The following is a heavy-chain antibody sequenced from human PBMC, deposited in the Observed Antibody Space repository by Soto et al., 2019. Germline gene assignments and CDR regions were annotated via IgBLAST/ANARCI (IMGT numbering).Heavy chain of an antibody. D-gene: IGHD3-3*01. V-gene: IGHV5-51*01. J-gene: IGHJ3*02. CDR3: ARHVLYDFWSGYYTPRGHVFDI. CDR1: GYSFTSYW. CDR2: IYPGDSDT. Sequence: SLKISCKGSGYSFTSYWIGWVRQMPGKGLEWMGIIYPGDSDTRYSPSFQGQVTISADKSISTAYLQWSSLKASDTAMYYCARHVLYDFWSGYYTPRGHVFDIWGQGTMVTVSS.